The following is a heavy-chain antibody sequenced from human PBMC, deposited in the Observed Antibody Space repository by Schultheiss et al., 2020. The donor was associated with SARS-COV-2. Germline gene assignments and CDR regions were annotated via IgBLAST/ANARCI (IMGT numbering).Heavy chain of an antibody. V-gene: IGHV3-33*01. CDR1: GFTFSSYG. CDR3: ARDCLAQDDFWSIYGMDV. Sequence: GGSLRLSCAASGFTFSSYGMHWVRQAPGKGLEWVAVIWYDGSNKYYADSVKGRFTISRDNSKNTLYLQMNSLRAEDTAVYYCARDCLAQDDFWSIYGMDVWGQGTTVTVSS. D-gene: IGHD3-3*01. CDR2: IWYDGSNK. J-gene: IGHJ6*02.